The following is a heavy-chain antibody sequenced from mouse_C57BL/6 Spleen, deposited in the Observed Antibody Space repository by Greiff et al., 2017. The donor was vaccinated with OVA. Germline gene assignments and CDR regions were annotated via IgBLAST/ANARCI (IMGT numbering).Heavy chain of an antibody. CDR2: INPDSSTI. Sequence: AAEGLDFSRYWMSWVRRAPGKGLEWIGEINPDSSTINYAPSLKDKFIISRDNAKNTLYLQMSKVRSEDTALYYCARQVVHWYFDVCGTGTTVTVSP. J-gene: IGHJ1*03. D-gene: IGHD1-1*01. CDR3: ARQVVHWYFDV. CDR1: GLDFSRYW. V-gene: IGHV4-1*01.